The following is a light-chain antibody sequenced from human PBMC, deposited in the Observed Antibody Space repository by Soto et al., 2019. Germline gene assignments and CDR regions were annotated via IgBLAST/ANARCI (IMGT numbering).Light chain of an antibody. J-gene: IGLJ2*01. CDR3: SSYTASRTK. V-gene: IGLV2-14*01. Sequence: SALTQPASVSGSPGQSITLSCTGTNSDIGTYIYVSWYQQHPGKAPKLLIYDVSNRPSGVSNRFSGSKSGNTASLTISGLQAEDEADYYCSSYTASRTKFGGGTKLTVL. CDR2: DVS. CDR1: NSDIGTYIY.